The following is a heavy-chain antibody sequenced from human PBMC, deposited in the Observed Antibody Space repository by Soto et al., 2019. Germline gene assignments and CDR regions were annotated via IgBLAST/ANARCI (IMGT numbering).Heavy chain of an antibody. J-gene: IGHJ1*01. CDR1: GFTFSSYG. CDR3: ARVQATGAWGYFQH. D-gene: IGHD3-16*01. CDR2: IWYDGSNK. Sequence: QVQLVESGGGVVQPGRSLRLSCAASGFTFSSYGMHWVRQAPGKGPEWVAVIWYDGSNKYYADSVKGRFTISRDNSKNTLYLQMNSLRAEDTAVYYCARVQATGAWGYFQHWGQGTLVTVSS. V-gene: IGHV3-33*01.